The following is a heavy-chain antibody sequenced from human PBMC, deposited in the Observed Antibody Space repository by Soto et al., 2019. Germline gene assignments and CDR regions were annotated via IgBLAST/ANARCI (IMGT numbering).Heavy chain of an antibody. CDR1: GYSFTSYC. CDR2: IYPGDSDT. J-gene: IGHJ6*02. D-gene: IGHD5-12*01. CDR3: TRSRRSVAHPYDYSGMDV. V-gene: IGHV5-51*01. Sequence: GESLKISCKGSGYSFTSYCIGWVRQMPGKGLEWMGIIYPGDSDTRYSPSFQGHVTISADKAISTAYLQWSSLKASDTAMYYCTRSRRSVAHPYDYSGMDVWGQGTTVTVSS.